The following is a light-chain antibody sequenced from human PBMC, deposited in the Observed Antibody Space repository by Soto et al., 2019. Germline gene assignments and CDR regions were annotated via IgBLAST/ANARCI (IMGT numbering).Light chain of an antibody. CDR3: MQGTHWPT. V-gene: IGKV2-30*01. J-gene: IGKJ1*01. CDR1: XSLVYSDGNAY. Sequence: DVVMTHSPLSLPVTLWQPSSISCXSSXSLVYSDGNAYLIWFHQRPGQSPRRLIFKVSNRDSGVPDRFGGSGAGSDFTLKISRVEAEDVGVYYCMQGTHWPTFGQGTKVDIK. CDR2: KVS.